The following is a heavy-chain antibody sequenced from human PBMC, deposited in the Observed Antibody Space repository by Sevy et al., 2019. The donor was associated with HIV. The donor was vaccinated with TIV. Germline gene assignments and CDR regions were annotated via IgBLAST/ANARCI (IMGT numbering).Heavy chain of an antibody. CDR1: GYTFTGYY. D-gene: IGHD2-15*01. Sequence: ASVKVSCKASGYTFTGYYMHWVRQAPGQGLEWMGWINPNSGGTNYAQTFQGRVTMTRDTSISTAYMELSRLRSDDTAVYYCARERLAAAYNWFDPWGQGTLVTVSS. V-gene: IGHV1-2*02. CDR2: INPNSGGT. J-gene: IGHJ5*02. CDR3: ARERLAAAYNWFDP.